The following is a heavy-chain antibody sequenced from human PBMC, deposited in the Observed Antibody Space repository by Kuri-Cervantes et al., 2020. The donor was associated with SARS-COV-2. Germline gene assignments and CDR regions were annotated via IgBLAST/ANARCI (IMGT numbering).Heavy chain of an antibody. D-gene: IGHD3-3*01. CDR2: IKQDGSEK. J-gene: IGHJ6*03. CDR1: GFTFSNAW. CDR3: ARGGTIFGVVYYYMDV. Sequence: GGSLRLSCAASGFTFSNAWMSWVRQAPGKGLEWVANIKQDGSEKYYVDSVKGRFTISRDNAKNSLYLQMNSLRAEDTAVYYCARGGTIFGVVYYYMDVWGKGTTVTVSS. V-gene: IGHV3-7*01.